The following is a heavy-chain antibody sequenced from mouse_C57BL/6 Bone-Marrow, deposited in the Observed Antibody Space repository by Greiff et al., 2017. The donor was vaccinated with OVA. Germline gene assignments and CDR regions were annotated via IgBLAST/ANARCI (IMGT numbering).Heavy chain of an antibody. V-gene: IGHV14-4*01. J-gene: IGHJ2*01. CDR2: IDPENGDT. CDR3: TTYRY. Sequence: VQLKESGAELVRPGASVKLSCTASGFNIKDDYMHWVKERPEQGLEWIGWIDPENGDTEYASKFQGKATITADTSSKTGYLHLSRLTSEDTAVYYCTTYRYCGQGTTLTVSS. CDR1: GFNIKDDY.